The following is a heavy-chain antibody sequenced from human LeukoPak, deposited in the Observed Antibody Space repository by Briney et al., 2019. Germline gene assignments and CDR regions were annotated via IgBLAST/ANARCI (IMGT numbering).Heavy chain of an antibody. CDR3: ARSSGIVIHNWSDP. V-gene: IGHV4-39*01. CDR2: IYYSGST. CDR1: GGSIRSSSYY. Sequence: PSETLSLTCTVSGGSIRSSSYYWVWVRQPPGKGLEWIGTIYYSGSTYYNPSLKTRVTISVDTSKNQFSLNLSSLTATSTAFYYRARSSGIVIHNWSDPWGQGTLVTVSS. J-gene: IGHJ5*02. D-gene: IGHD1-14*01.